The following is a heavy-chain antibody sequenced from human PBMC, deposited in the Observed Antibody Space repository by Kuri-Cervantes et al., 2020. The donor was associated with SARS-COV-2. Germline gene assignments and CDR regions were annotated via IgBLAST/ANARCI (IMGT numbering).Heavy chain of an antibody. CDR1: GGSISSRNSY. CDR3: ARRVRDLRRIDAFDI. CDR2: IHYSGTI. J-gene: IGHJ3*02. Sequence: SETLSLTCTVSGGSISSRNSYWGWIRQSPGKGLDWSGNIHYSGTIDYNPSLKSRVTMSLDASRNQVSLNLISVTAADTALYYCARRVRDLRRIDAFDIWGQGTMVTVSS. V-gene: IGHV4-39*01. D-gene: IGHD1-1*01.